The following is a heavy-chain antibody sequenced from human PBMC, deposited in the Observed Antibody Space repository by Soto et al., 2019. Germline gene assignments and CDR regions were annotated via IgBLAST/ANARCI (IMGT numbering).Heavy chain of an antibody. V-gene: IGHV1-69*01. D-gene: IGHD5-18*01. J-gene: IGHJ4*02. CDR3: VRRGNTAMGDFDY. Sequence: QVQLVQSGAEVKKPGSSVKVSCKASGGTFSSYAISWVRQAPGQGLEWMGGIIPIFGTANYAQKFQGRVTITADESTSTAYMELSSLRSEDTVVYYCVRRGNTAMGDFDYWGQGTLVTVSS. CDR2: IIPIFGTA. CDR1: GGTFSSYA.